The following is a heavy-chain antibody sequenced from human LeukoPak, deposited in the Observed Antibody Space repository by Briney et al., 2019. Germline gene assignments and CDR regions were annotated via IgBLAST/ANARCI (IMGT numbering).Heavy chain of an antibody. CDR1: GYTFTGYY. V-gene: IGHV1-2*02. Sequence: EASVKVSCMASGYTFTGYYIHWVRQAPGQGREWMGCIYPDSGGSNYAQNFQGRVTMTGETSISTDYMELSRLRSDDTAVYYCARGPLLRYSYYFDFWGQGTLVTVSS. CDR2: IYPDSGGS. CDR3: ARGPLLRYSYYFDF. J-gene: IGHJ4*02. D-gene: IGHD2-21*01.